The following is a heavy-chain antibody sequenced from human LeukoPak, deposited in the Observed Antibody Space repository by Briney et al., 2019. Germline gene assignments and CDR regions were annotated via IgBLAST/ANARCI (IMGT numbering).Heavy chain of an antibody. Sequence: SETLSLTCTVSGGSISNNYWSWIRQPPGKGLEWMGYIFYSGSSDSNPSLKSRVTISVDTSKNQFSLKLTSVTAADTAVYYCARRYSNGWYFDYWGQGTLVTVSS. CDR1: GGSISNNY. D-gene: IGHD6-19*01. V-gene: IGHV4-59*08. CDR3: ARRYSNGWYFDY. CDR2: IFYSGSS. J-gene: IGHJ4*02.